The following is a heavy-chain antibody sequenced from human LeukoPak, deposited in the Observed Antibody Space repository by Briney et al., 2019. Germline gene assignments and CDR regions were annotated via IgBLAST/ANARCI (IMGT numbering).Heavy chain of an antibody. CDR2: IKQDGSEK. CDR3: ARVEYSSSWNALFDY. D-gene: IGHD6-13*01. CDR1: GFTFSSYW. J-gene: IGHJ4*02. Sequence: GGSLRLSCAASGFTFSSYWMSWVRQAPGKGLGWVANIKQDGSEKYYVDSVKGRFTISRDNAKNSLYLQMNSLRAEDTAVYYCARVEYSSSWNALFDYWGQGTLVTVSS. V-gene: IGHV3-7*01.